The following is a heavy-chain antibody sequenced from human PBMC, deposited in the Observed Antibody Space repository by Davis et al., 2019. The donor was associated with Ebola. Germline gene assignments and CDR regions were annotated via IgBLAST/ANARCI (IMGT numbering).Heavy chain of an antibody. CDR1: GCTFSSYA. CDR3: ARSGGYCSSTSCFLYYYYYMDV. V-gene: IGHV1-69*13. J-gene: IGHJ6*03. Sequence: SSVTVSCKASGCTFSSYAISWVRQAPRQGLEWMGGIIPIFGTANYAQKFQGRVTITADESTSTAYMELSSLRSEDTAVYYCARSGGYCSSTSCFLYYYYYMDVWGKGTTVTVSS. D-gene: IGHD2-2*01. CDR2: IIPIFGTA.